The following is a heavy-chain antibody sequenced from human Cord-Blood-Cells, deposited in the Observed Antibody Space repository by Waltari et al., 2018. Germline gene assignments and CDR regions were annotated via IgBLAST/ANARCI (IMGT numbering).Heavy chain of an antibody. CDR2: ISAYNGNT. CDR1: GYTFTSYG. D-gene: IGHD6-6*01. Sequence: GASVKVSCKASGYTFTSYGISWVRQAPGQGLEWMGWISAYNGNTNYAQKLQGRVTMTTDTSTSTAYMELRSLRSDDTAVYYCARDRGSKYSSSYYFDYWGQGTLVTVSS. J-gene: IGHJ4*02. V-gene: IGHV1-18*01. CDR3: ARDRGSKYSSSYYFDY.